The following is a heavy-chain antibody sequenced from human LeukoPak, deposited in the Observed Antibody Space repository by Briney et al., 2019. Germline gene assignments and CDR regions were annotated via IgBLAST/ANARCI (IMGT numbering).Heavy chain of an antibody. CDR2: ISVYNGNT. CDR3: ARRSGYSYGSGTGFFDY. J-gene: IGHJ4*02. V-gene: IGHV1-18*01. D-gene: IGHD5-18*01. CDR1: GYTFTSYG. Sequence: ASVKVSCKASGYTFTSYGISWVRQAPGQGLEWMGWISVYNGNTNYAQKFQGRVTMTTDTSTSTAYMELSSLRFEDTAVYYCARRSGYSYGSGTGFFDYWGQGTLVTVSS.